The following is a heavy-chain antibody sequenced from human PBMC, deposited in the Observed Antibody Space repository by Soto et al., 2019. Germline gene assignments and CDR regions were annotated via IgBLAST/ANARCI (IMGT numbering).Heavy chain of an antibody. Sequence: QVHLVQPGAEVEKPGASVKVYCQGSGYAFTTYGITWVRQAPGQGLEWMGWISAHNGNTNYAQKLQGRVTVTRDTSTSTDYMELRSLRYDDTAVYYCARGRYGDYWGQGAVVTVSS. D-gene: IGHD1-1*01. J-gene: IGHJ4*02. CDR1: GYAFTTYG. V-gene: IGHV1-18*01. CDR3: ARGRYGDY. CDR2: ISAHNGNT.